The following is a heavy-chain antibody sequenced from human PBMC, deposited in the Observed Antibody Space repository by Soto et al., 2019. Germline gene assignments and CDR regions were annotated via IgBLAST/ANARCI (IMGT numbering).Heavy chain of an antibody. CDR2: IIPIFGTA. D-gene: IGHD3-10*01. J-gene: IGHJ6*01. Sequence: KVSCKASGVTFSSYAVSWVRQVPGHDLAWMGGIIPIFGTANYAQKFQGSVTITADESRSRADIELSSLRIEEGALYYCARGYYYDSGRYNSNYYYYYGMDVWG. CDR1: GVTFSSYA. V-gene: IGHV1-69*19. CDR3: ARGYYYDSGRYNSNYYYYYGMDV.